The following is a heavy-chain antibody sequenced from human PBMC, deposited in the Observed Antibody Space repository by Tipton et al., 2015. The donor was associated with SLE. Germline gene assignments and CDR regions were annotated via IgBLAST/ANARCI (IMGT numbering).Heavy chain of an antibody. V-gene: IGHV4-59*01. Sequence: TLSLTCTVSGGSISSYYWSWIRQPPGKGLEWIGYIYYSGSTNYNPSLKSRVTISVDTSKNQFSLKLSSVTAADTAVYYCARGGSGSYSGGVCWGQGTLVTVSS. D-gene: IGHD3-10*01. J-gene: IGHJ4*02. CDR3: ARGGSGSYSGGVC. CDR2: IYYSGST. CDR1: GGSISSYY.